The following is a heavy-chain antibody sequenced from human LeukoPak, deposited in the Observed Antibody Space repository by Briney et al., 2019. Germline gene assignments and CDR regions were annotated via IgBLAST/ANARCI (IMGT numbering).Heavy chain of an antibody. CDR1: GGSISSYY. CDR3: ARGAGGAFDI. J-gene: IGHJ3*02. Sequence: SEALSLTCTVSGGSISSYYWSWIRQPPGKGLEWIGYIYYSGTTNYNPSLKSRVTISVDTSKNQFSLKLSSVTAADTAVYYCARGAGGAFDIWGQGTMVTVSS. CDR2: IYYSGTT. D-gene: IGHD3-16*01. V-gene: IGHV4-59*08.